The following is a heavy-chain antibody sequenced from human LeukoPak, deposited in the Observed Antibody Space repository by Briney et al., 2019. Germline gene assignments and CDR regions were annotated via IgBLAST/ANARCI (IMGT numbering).Heavy chain of an antibody. Sequence: PGGSLRLSCAASEFTFSDAWMSWVRQAPGKGLEWVGRILSKTDGGTTDYAAPVKGRFTISRDDSESTLYLEMNSLKTEDTAVYYCTTYLSIRGQGILVTVSS. V-gene: IGHV3-15*01. J-gene: IGHJ4*02. CDR1: EFTFSDAW. CDR2: ILSKTDGGTT. CDR3: TTYLSI.